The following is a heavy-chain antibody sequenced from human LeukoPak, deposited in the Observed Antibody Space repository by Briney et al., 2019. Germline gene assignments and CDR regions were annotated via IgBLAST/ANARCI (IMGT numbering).Heavy chain of an antibody. CDR2: INHSGTT. Sequence: SETLSLTCAVYGGSFSGYYWNWIRQPPGEGLEWIGEINHSGTTNYNPSLKSRVTISIATSKNQFPLKLSSVTAADTAVYSCARRRGQGSGSYFHYYYGMDVWGQGTTVTVSS. CDR1: GGSFSGYY. CDR3: ARRRGQGSGSYFHYYYGMDV. D-gene: IGHD3-10*01. V-gene: IGHV4-34*01. J-gene: IGHJ6*02.